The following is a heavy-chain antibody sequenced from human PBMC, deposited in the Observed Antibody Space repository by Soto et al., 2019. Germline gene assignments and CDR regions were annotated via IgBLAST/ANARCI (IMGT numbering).Heavy chain of an antibody. CDR2: TYYRSKWYN. Sequence: SQTLSLTCAISGDSVSSNSAAWNWIRQSPSGGLEWLGRTYYRSKWYNDYAVSVKSRITINPDTSKNQFSLQLNSVTPEDTAVYYCARVNDSYGYLDWFDPWGQGTLVTVSS. D-gene: IGHD5-18*01. CDR3: ARVNDSYGYLDWFDP. CDR1: GDSVSSNSAA. J-gene: IGHJ5*02. V-gene: IGHV6-1*01.